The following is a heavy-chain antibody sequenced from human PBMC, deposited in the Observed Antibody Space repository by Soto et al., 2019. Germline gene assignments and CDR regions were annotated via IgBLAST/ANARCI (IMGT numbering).Heavy chain of an antibody. CDR2: ISYEGSNK. CDR1: GFTFISYA. Sequence: GGSLRLSCAASGFTFISYAMHWVRQAPGKGLEWVAVISYEGSNKYYADSVKGRFTISRDNSKNTLYLQMNSLRAEDTAVYYCAREDYDSSGYYTYGMDVWSQGSTVTVAS. V-gene: IGHV3-30-3*01. CDR3: AREDYDSSGYYTYGMDV. D-gene: IGHD3-22*01. J-gene: IGHJ6*02.